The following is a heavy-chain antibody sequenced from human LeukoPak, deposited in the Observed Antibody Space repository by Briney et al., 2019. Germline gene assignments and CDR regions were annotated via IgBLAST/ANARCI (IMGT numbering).Heavy chain of an antibody. CDR1: GVTFNNYV. V-gene: IGHV1-69*04. CDR3: ARGFGGSSGSSDYYGMDV. Sequence: SVKVSCKASGVTFNNYVITWVRQAPGQGLEWMAMIIPSLDIVNYAQTFQDRLTITADKSTSTAYMELRSLRSEDTAVYYCARGFGGSSGSSDYYGMDVWGQGTTVTVSS. J-gene: IGHJ6*02. CDR2: IIPSLDIV. D-gene: IGHD6-19*01.